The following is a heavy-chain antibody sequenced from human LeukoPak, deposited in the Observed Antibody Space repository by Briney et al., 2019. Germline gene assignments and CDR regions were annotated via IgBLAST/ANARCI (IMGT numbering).Heavy chain of an antibody. D-gene: IGHD2/OR15-2a*01. CDR3: AKGPLLWD. CDR2: ISYDGSNK. V-gene: IGHV3-30*04. J-gene: IGHJ4*02. Sequence: GGSLRLSCAASGFTFSSYAMHWVRQAPGKGPEWVAVISYDGSNKYYADSVKGRSTISRDNSKNTLYLQMNSLRAEDTAVYYCAKGPLLWDWGQGTLVTVSS. CDR1: GFTFSSYA.